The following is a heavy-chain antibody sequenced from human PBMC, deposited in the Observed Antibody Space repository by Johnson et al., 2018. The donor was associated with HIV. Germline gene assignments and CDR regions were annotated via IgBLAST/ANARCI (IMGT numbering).Heavy chain of an antibody. V-gene: IGHV3-30*02. Sequence: QVQLVESGGGVVQPGGSLRLSCAASGFTFSSCGMHWVRQAPGKGLEWVAFIRYDGSNKYYADSVKGRFTISRDNSKNTLYLQMNSLRAEDTAVYYCAKDLRTVKAFDIWGQGTMVTVSS. D-gene: IGHD4-17*01. CDR1: GFTFSSCG. CDR3: AKDLRTVKAFDI. J-gene: IGHJ3*02. CDR2: IRYDGSNK.